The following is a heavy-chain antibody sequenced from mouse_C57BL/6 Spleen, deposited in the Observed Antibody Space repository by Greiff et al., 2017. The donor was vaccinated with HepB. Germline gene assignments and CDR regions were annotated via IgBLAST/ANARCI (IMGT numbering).Heavy chain of an antibody. D-gene: IGHD2-4*01. J-gene: IGHJ2*01. CDR3: GYDYDEDFDY. V-gene: IGHV1-82*01. CDR1: GYAFSSSW. CDR2: IYPGDGDT. Sequence: VKLMESGPELVKPGASVKISCKASGYAFSSSWMNWVKQRPGKGLEWIGRIYPGDGDTNYNGKFKGKATLTADKSSSTTYMQLSSLTSEDSAVYFCGYDYDEDFDYWGQGTTLTVSS.